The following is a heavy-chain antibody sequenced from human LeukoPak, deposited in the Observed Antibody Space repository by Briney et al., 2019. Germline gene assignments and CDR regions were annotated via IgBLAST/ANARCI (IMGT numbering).Heavy chain of an antibody. CDR2: IIPIFGTA. Sequence: SVKVSCKASGGTFSSYAISWVRQAPGQGLEWMGGIIPIFGTANYAQKFQGRITITTDESTSTAYMELSSLRSEDTAVYYCAIIAVAGPIDYWGQGTLVTVSS. CDR3: AIIAVAGPIDY. V-gene: IGHV1-69*05. CDR1: GGTFSSYA. D-gene: IGHD6-19*01. J-gene: IGHJ4*02.